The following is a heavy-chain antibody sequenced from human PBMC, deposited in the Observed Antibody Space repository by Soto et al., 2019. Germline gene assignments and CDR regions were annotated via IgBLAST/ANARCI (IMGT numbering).Heavy chain of an antibody. CDR2: IYPGDSDT. V-gene: IGHV5-51*01. CDR3: ARLTIAAAGTNYYGMDV. Sequence: PGESLKISCKGSGYSFTSYWIGWVRQMPGKGLEWMGIIYPGDSDTRYSPSFQGQVTISADKSISTAYLQWSSLKASDTAMYYCARLTIAAAGTNYYGMDVWGQGTTVTVSS. D-gene: IGHD6-13*01. CDR1: GYSFTSYW. J-gene: IGHJ6*02.